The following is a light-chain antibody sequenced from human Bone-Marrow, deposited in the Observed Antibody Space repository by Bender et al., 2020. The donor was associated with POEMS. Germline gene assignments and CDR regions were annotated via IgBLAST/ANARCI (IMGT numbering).Light chain of an antibody. J-gene: IGLJ1*01. CDR2: QVT. Sequence: QSALTQPPSVSGPPGQSVTISCTGSDDISKYNRVSWYQQSPGSAPRLLIHQVTQRPSGVPGRFSGSKSGNTASLTISGLQAEDETDYYCSSYASSSLLVFGTGTKVTVL. CDR1: SDDISKYNR. CDR3: SSYASSSLLV. V-gene: IGLV2-18*02.